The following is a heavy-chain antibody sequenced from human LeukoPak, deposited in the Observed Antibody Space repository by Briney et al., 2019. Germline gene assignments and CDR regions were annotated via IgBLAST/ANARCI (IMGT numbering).Heavy chain of an antibody. V-gene: IGHV1-2*06. CDR2: INPNSGGT. Sequence: ASVKVSSKASGYTFTGYYMHWVRQAPGQGLEWMGRINPNSGGTNYVQKFQGRVTMTRDTSISTAYMELSRLRSDDTAVYYCARDRYYDSSGYYEYYYYYYMDVWGKGTTVTVSS. J-gene: IGHJ6*03. CDR3: ARDRYYDSSGYYEYYYYYYMDV. D-gene: IGHD3-22*01. CDR1: GYTFTGYY.